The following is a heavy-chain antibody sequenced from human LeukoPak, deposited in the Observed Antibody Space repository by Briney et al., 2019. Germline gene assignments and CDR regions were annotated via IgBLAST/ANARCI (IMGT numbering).Heavy chain of an antibody. CDR3: ARGGKGNADGYNQALNY. CDR1: VYTFTNYY. D-gene: IGHD5-24*01. Sequence: ASVKVSCEASVYTFTNYYIHWVRQAPGQGLEWMGIINPSGGSTSYAQKFQGRVTMTRDTSTSTVYMELSSLRSEDTAVYYCARGGKGNADGYNQALNYWGQGTLVTVSS. CDR2: INPSGGST. J-gene: IGHJ4*02. V-gene: IGHV1-46*01.